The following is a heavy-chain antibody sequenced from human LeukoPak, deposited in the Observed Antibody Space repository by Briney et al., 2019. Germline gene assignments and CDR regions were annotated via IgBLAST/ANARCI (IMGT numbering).Heavy chain of an antibody. CDR1: GFTFSSYW. V-gene: IGHV3-7*02. CDR2: IKQDGSEK. CDR3: ARVRGRGYSYGNDY. J-gene: IGHJ4*02. Sequence: GGSLRLSCAASGFTFSSYWMSWVRQAPGKGLEWVANIKQDGSEKYYVDSVKGRFTISRDNAKNSLYLQMNSLRAEDTAVYYCARVRGRGYSYGNDYWGQGTLVTVSS. D-gene: IGHD5-18*01.